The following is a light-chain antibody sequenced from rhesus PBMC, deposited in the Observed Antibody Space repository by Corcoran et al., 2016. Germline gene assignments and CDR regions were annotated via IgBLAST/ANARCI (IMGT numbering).Light chain of an antibody. J-gene: IGKJ3*01. V-gene: IGKV2-62*02. CDR2: QVS. CDR1: HSLVHSDGNTY. CDR3: GQGANVPFT. Sequence: DVVMTQSPLSLSITPGQPASISCRSSHSLVHSDGNTYLSWYKQKPGQPSRRLIYQVSNRDSGVPDRFSGSGAGTVFTLKISRVEAEDVGVYYCGQGANVPFTFGPGTKLDIK.